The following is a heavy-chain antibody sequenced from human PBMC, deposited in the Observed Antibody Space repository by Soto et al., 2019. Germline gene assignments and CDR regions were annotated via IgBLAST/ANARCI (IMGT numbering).Heavy chain of an antibody. D-gene: IGHD3-10*01. CDR1: GFTFSSYE. CDR2: ISSSGSTI. Sequence: EVQLVESGGGLVQPGGSLRLSCAASGFTFSSYEMNWVRQAPGKGLEWVSYISSSGSTIYYADSVKGRFTISRDNAKNSLYLQMNSLRAEDTAVYYCARDPYYYGSGSYYGYWGQGTLVTVSS. CDR3: ARDPYYYGSGSYYGY. V-gene: IGHV3-48*03. J-gene: IGHJ4*02.